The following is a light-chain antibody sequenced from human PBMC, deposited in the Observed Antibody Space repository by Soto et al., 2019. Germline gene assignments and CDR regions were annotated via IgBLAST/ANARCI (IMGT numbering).Light chain of an antibody. Sequence: DIQMTQSPSSLSASVGDRVTITCRASQSISSYLNWYQQKPGKAPKLLIYAASSLQSWVPSRFSGSGSGTDFTLTISSLQPEDFATYYFQQSYSTPHTFGQGTKLEIK. V-gene: IGKV1-39*01. CDR3: QQSYSTPHT. J-gene: IGKJ2*01. CDR1: QSISSY. CDR2: AAS.